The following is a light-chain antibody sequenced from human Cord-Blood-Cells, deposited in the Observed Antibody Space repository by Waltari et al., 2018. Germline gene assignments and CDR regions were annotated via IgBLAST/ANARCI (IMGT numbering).Light chain of an antibody. CDR1: SSDVGGSNY. CDR2: DVS. J-gene: IGLJ2*01. CDR3: SSYTSSSTLVV. Sequence: QSALPQPASVSGSPGQSITISFTGTSSDVGGSNYVSLYQQHPGKAPKLMIYDVSNRPSGVSNRFSGSKSGNTASLTISGLQAEDEADYYCSSYTSSSTLVVFGGGTKLTVL. V-gene: IGLV2-14*01.